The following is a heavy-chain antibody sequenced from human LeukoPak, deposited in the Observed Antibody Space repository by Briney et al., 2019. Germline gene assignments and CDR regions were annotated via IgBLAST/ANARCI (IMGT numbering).Heavy chain of an antibody. D-gene: IGHD2/OR15-2a*01. J-gene: IGHJ5*02. Sequence: GGSLRLSCAASGFTVSSNDMSWVRQAPGKGLEWVSVIYSGGRTFYTDSVKGRFTITRDNAKNSLYLQMNSLRAEDTAVYYCARFQSNWFDPWGQGALVIVSS. CDR2: IYSGGRT. V-gene: IGHV3-53*01. CDR1: GFTVSSND. CDR3: ARFQSNWFDP.